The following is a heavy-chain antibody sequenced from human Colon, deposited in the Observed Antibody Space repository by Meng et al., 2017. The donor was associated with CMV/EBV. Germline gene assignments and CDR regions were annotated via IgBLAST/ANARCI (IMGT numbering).Heavy chain of an antibody. J-gene: IGHJ4*02. V-gene: IGHV3-48*04. D-gene: IGHD4-23*01. Sequence: GRSLRLSWAASEFTFNTYTMNWVRHAPGKGPEWLAYISPSSNSVYYADSVRGRFTLSRDNAKNSLYLQRSSLRADDTAIYYCASAAVGGNEGIDHWGQGTLVTVSS. CDR2: ISPSSNSV. CDR3: ASAAVGGNEGIDH. CDR1: EFTFNTYT.